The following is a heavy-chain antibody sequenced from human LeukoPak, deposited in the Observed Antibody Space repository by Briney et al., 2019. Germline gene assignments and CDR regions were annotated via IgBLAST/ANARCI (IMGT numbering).Heavy chain of an antibody. Sequence: GSLRLSCAASGFTVSSNYMSWVRQAPGKGLEWVSVIYSGGSTYYADSVKGRFTISRDNSKNTLYLQMNSLRAEDTAVYYCARVATVTATYYYYMDVWGKGTTVTISS. CDR2: IYSGGST. CDR3: ARVATVTATYYYYMDV. CDR1: GFTVSSNY. V-gene: IGHV3-66*01. D-gene: IGHD2-21*02. J-gene: IGHJ6*03.